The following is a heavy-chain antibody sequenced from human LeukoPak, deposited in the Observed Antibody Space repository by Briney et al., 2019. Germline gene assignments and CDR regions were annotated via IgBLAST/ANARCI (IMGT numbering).Heavy chain of an antibody. Sequence: SQTLSLTCAISGDSVSSNSAAWNWIRQSPSRGLEWLGRTYYRSKWYNDYAVSVKSRITINPDTSKNQFSLQLNSVTPEDTAVYYCARSVSDYDFWSGYYWEIDWFDPWGQGTLVTVSS. J-gene: IGHJ5*02. CDR3: ARSVSDYDFWSGYYWEIDWFDP. D-gene: IGHD3-3*01. CDR1: GDSVSSNSAA. V-gene: IGHV6-1*01. CDR2: TYYRSKWYN.